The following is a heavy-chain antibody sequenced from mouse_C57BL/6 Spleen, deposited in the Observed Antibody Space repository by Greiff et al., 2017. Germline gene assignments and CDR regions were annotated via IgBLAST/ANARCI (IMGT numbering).Heavy chain of an antibody. CDR1: GYTFTSYG. V-gene: IGHV1-81*01. J-gene: IGHJ4*01. Sequence: VQRVESGAELARPGASVKLSCKASGYTFTSYGISWVKQRTGQGLEWIGEIYPRSGNTYYNEKFKGKATLTADKSSSTAYMELRSLTSEDSAVYFCAREGSTHAMDYWGQGTSVTVSS. D-gene: IGHD1-1*02. CDR2: IYPRSGNT. CDR3: AREGSTHAMDY.